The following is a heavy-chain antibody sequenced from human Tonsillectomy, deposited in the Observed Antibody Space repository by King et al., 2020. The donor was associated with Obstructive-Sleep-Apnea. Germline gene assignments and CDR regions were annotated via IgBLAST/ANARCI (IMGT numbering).Heavy chain of an antibody. V-gene: IGHV3-30*02. CDR3: AKDGVAAASSKPIGYYFDY. D-gene: IGHD6-13*01. J-gene: IGHJ4*02. CDR2: IRYDGSNK. CDR1: GFTFSSYG. Sequence: VQLVESGGGVVQPGGSLRLSCAASGFTFSSYGMHWVRQAPGKGLEWVAFIRYDGSNKYYADSVKGRFTISRDNSKNTLYLQMNSLRAEDTAVYYCAKDGVAAASSKPIGYYFDYWGQGTLVTVSS.